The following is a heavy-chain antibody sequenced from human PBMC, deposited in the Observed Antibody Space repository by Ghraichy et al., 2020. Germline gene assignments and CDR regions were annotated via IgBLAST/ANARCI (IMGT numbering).Heavy chain of an antibody. V-gene: IGHV3-30-3*01. Sequence: GGSLRLSCAASGFTFSSYAMHWVRQAPGKGLEWVAVISYDGSNKYYADSVKGRFTISRDNSKNTLYLQMNSLRAEDTAVYYCARAVGSYLGWFDPWGQGTLVTVSS. J-gene: IGHJ5*02. CDR2: ISYDGSNK. CDR1: GFTFSSYA. CDR3: ARAVGSYLGWFDP. D-gene: IGHD1-26*01.